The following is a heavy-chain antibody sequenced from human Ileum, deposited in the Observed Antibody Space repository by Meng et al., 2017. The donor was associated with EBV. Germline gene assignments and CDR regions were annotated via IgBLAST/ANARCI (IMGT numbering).Heavy chain of an antibody. V-gene: IGHV1-69*06. D-gene: IGHD3-10*01. CDR3: ARGTGADY. J-gene: IGHJ4*02. Sequence: QGQLWQSGPEVKNPGSSVKVSCKSSGSTFSVYGITWVRQAPGQGLEWMGGIIPALGTPKYARKFQDRLTITADKSTSTGYMELHSLTSNDTAVYFCARGTGADYWGQGTLVTVSS. CDR1: GSTFSVYG. CDR2: IIPALGTP.